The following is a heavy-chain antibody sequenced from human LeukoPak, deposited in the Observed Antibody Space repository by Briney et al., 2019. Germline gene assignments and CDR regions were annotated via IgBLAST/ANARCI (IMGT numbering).Heavy chain of an antibody. D-gene: IGHD3-22*01. CDR1: GFTFSSYA. Sequence: GGSLGLSCAASGFTFSSYAMSWVRQAPGKGLECISGFSGSGGSTYYADSVKGRFTISRDNAKNTLNLQMNSLRAEDTAVYYCARDLGQYYDTSDNWFDPWGQGTLVTVSS. J-gene: IGHJ5*02. V-gene: IGHV3-23*01. CDR3: ARDLGQYYDTSDNWFDP. CDR2: FSGSGGST.